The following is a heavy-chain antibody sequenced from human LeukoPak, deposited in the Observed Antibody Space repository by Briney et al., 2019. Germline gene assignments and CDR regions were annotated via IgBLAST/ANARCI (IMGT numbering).Heavy chain of an antibody. CDR3: ARLGLYHYYYYMDV. CDR1: GGSISSYY. D-gene: IGHD1-26*01. Sequence: SETLSLTCTVSGGSISSYYWSRIRQPPGKGLEWIGYIYTSGSTNYNPSLKSRVTISVDTSKNQFSLKLSSVTAADTAVYYCARLGLYHYYYYMDVWGKGTTVTVSS. CDR2: IYTSGST. V-gene: IGHV4-4*09. J-gene: IGHJ6*03.